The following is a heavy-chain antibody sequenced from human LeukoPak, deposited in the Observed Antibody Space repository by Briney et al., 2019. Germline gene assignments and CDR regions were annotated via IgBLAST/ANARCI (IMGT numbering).Heavy chain of an antibody. CDR1: GFTFSSYA. Sequence: GGSLRLSCAASGFTFSSYAMSWVRQAPGKGLEWVSYISSSGSTIYYADSVKGRFTISRDNAKNSLYLQMNSLRAEDTAVYYCARDCGGGSCYGPYDAFDIWGQGTMVTVSS. J-gene: IGHJ3*02. CDR2: ISSSGSTI. CDR3: ARDCGGGSCYGPYDAFDI. D-gene: IGHD2-15*01. V-gene: IGHV3-48*03.